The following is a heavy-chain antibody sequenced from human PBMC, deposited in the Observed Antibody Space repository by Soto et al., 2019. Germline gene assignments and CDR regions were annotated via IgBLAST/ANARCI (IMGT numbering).Heavy chain of an antibody. CDR2: IYYSGST. CDR1: GGSISSYY. CDR3: ARVNWDSSGYYYDY. D-gene: IGHD3-22*01. V-gene: IGHV4-59*01. J-gene: IGHJ4*02. Sequence: SETLSLTCTVSGGSISSYYWSWIRQPPGKGLEWIGYIYYSGSTNYNPSLKSRVTISVDTSKNQFSLKLSSVTAADTAVYYCARVNWDSSGYYYDYWGQGTLVTVSS.